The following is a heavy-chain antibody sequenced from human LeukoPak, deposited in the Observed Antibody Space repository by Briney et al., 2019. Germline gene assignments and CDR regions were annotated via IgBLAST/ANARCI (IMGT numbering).Heavy chain of an antibody. CDR1: GFTFSSYA. D-gene: IGHD2-15*01. Sequence: GGSLRLSCAASGFTFSSYAMHWVRQAPGKGLEWVAVISYDGSNKYYADSVKGRFTISRDNSKNTLYLQMNSLRAEDTAVYYCARAPVALLDYWGQGTLVTVSS. CDR3: ARAPVALLDY. V-gene: IGHV3-30*04. CDR2: ISYDGSNK. J-gene: IGHJ4*02.